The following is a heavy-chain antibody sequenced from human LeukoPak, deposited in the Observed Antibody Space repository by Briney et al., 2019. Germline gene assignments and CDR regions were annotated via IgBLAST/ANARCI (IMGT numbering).Heavy chain of an antibody. D-gene: IGHD2-2*01. CDR3: ARVAPRYCSSTGCLDY. J-gene: IGHJ4*02. CDR2: INPNSGGT. CDR1: GYTFTGYY. Sequence: ASVKVSCKASGYTFTGYYMHWVRQAPGQGLEWMGWINPNSGGTNYAQKFQGRVTMTRDTSISTAYMELSRLRSDDTAVYYCARVAPRYCSSTGCLDYWGQGTLVTVSS. V-gene: IGHV1-2*02.